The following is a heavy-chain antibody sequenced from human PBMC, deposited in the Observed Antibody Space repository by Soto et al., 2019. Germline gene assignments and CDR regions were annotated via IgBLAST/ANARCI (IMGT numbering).Heavy chain of an antibody. CDR1: GGSISSGGYY. Sequence: SETLSLTCTVSGGSISSGGYYWSWIRQHPGKGLEWIGYIYYSGSTYYNPSLKSRVTISVDTSKNQFSLKLSSVTAADTAVYYCATGYCSGGSCYWGDRDAFDIWGQGTMVT. D-gene: IGHD2-15*01. V-gene: IGHV4-31*03. CDR3: ATGYCSGGSCYWGDRDAFDI. J-gene: IGHJ3*02. CDR2: IYYSGST.